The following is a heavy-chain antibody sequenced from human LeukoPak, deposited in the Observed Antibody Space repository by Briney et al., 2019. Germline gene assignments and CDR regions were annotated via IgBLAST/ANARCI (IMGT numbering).Heavy chain of an antibody. CDR2: IKQDGSKL. V-gene: IGHV3-7*01. D-gene: IGHD1-26*01. J-gene: IGHJ4*02. CDR1: GFTLNNYW. Sequence: GGSLRLSGAASGFTLNNYWMSWVRQAPGKGLEGVANIKQDGSKLSYVDSVKGRFTVSRDNAKNSLYLQMNSLRAEDTAVYYCARWEARDTWVYDYWGQGTLVIVSS. CDR3: ARWEARDTWVYDY.